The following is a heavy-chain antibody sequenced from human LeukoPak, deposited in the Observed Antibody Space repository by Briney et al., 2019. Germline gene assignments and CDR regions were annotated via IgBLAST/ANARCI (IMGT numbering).Heavy chain of an antibody. J-gene: IGHJ4*02. CDR1: GFSFNSDW. CDR3: TRRLDD. V-gene: IGHV3-7*01. Sequence: GGSLRLSCAASGFSFNSDWMGWVRQAPGKGLEWVANIKHDESEKNYLDSVKGRFTISRDNAQNSLYLQMNGLRVEDTAVYYCTRRLDDWGQGTLVTVSS. D-gene: IGHD3-16*01. CDR2: IKHDESEK.